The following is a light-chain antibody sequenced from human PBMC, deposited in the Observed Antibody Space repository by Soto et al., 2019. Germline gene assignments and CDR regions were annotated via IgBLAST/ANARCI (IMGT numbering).Light chain of an antibody. J-gene: IGLJ1*01. V-gene: IGLV2-14*01. Sequence: QSALTQPASVSGSPGQSITISCTGTSSDVGGYKYVSWYQQHLGKAPKLMIFDVRNRPSGVSNRFSGSKSGNTASLTISGLQGEDEADYYCSSYRSSSALEVFGTGTKLTVL. CDR2: DVR. CDR1: SSDVGGYKY. CDR3: SSYRSSSALEV.